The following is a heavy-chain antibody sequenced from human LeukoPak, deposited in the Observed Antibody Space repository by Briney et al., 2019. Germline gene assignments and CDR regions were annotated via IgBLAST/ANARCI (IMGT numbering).Heavy chain of an antibody. Sequence: ASVKVSCKASGGTFSSYAISWVRQAPGQGLEWMGWISAYNGNTNYAQKLQGRVTMTTDTSTSTAYMELRSLRAEDTAVYYCAKDRRATVTHFDYWGQGTLVTVSS. D-gene: IGHD4-17*01. CDR1: GGTFSSYA. CDR3: AKDRRATVTHFDY. V-gene: IGHV1-18*01. J-gene: IGHJ4*02. CDR2: ISAYNGNT.